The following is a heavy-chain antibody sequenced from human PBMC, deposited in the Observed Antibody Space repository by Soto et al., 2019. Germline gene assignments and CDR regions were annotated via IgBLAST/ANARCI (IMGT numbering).Heavy chain of an antibody. CDR3: ARRPTDIVVVPAAPTGFDY. CDR1: GGSFSGYY. J-gene: IGHJ4*02. CDR2: INHSGST. V-gene: IGHV4-34*01. D-gene: IGHD2-2*01. Sequence: QVQLQQWGAGLLKPSETLSLTCAVYGGSFSGYYWSWIRQPPGKGLEWIGEINHSGSTNYNPSLKRRVTISVDTSKNQFSLKLSSVTAADTAVYYCARRPTDIVVVPAAPTGFDYWGQGTLVTVSS.